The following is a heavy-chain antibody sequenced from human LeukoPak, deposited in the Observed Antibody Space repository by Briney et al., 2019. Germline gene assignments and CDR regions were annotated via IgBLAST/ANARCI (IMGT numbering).Heavy chain of an antibody. D-gene: IGHD3-10*01. CDR1: GGSFSGYY. CDR3: ARGRITMIRY. Sequence: SETLSLTCAVYGGSFSGYYWSWIRQPPGKGLEWIGEINHSGSTNYNPSLKSRVTISVDTSKNQFSLKLSSVTAADTAVYYCARGRITMIRYWGQGTLVTVSS. J-gene: IGHJ4*02. CDR2: INHSGST. V-gene: IGHV4-34*01.